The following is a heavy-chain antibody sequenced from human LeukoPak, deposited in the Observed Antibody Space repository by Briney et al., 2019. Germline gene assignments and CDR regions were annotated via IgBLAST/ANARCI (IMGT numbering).Heavy chain of an antibody. CDR3: ASLLWFGKNDY. Sequence: PGGSLRLSCAASGFTFSGYTMNWVRQAPGKGLEWVSYIDTSSSTIYYADSVKGRFTISRDNAKNSLYLQMNSLRAEDTAVYYCASLLWFGKNDYWGQGTLVTVSS. CDR2: IDTSSSTI. J-gene: IGHJ4*02. D-gene: IGHD3-10*01. V-gene: IGHV3-48*01. CDR1: GFTFSGYT.